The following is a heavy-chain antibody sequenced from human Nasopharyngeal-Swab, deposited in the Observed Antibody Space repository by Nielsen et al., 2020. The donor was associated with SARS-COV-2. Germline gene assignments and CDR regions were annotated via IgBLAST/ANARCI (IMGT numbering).Heavy chain of an antibody. CDR1: GGSISSYY. CDR2: IYYSGST. Sequence: SETLSLTCTVSGGSISSYYWGWIRQPPGKGLEWIGYIYYSGSTNYNPSLKSRVTISVDTSKNQFSLKLSSVTAADTAVYYCATSIVVVPAAISPDAFDIWGQGTMVTVSS. J-gene: IGHJ3*02. CDR3: ATSIVVVPAAISPDAFDI. D-gene: IGHD2-2*02. V-gene: IGHV4-59*08.